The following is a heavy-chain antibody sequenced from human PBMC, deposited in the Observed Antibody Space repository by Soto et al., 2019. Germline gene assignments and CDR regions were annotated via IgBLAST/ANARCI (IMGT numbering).Heavy chain of an antibody. CDR3: ATGGAYDSSGYYSATVGPHPQ. Sequence: GASVKVSCKVSGYTLTELSMHWVRQAPGKGLEWMGGFDPEDGETIYAQKFQGRVTMTEDTSTDTAYMGLSSLRSEDTAVYYCATGGAYDSSGYYSATVGPHPQWGQGTLVTVSS. D-gene: IGHD3-22*01. J-gene: IGHJ4*02. CDR1: GYTLTELS. V-gene: IGHV1-24*01. CDR2: FDPEDGET.